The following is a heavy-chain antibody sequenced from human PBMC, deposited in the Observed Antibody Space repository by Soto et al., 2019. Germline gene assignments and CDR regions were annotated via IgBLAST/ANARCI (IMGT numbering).Heavy chain of an antibody. V-gene: IGHV1-69*01. J-gene: IGHJ5*02. CDR1: GGTFSSYA. D-gene: IGHD6-19*01. CDR2: IIPIFGTA. Sequence: QVQLVQSGAEVKKPGSSVKVSCKASGGTFSSYAISWVRQAPGQGLEWMGGIIPIFGTANYAQKFQGRVTITADESTSKAYMELSSLRSEDTAVYYCARGGSGVSVAGRWFDPWGQGTLVTVSS. CDR3: ARGGSGVSVAGRWFDP.